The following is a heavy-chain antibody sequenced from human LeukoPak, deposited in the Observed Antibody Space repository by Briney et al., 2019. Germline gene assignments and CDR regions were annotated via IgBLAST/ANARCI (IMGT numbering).Heavy chain of an antibody. J-gene: IGHJ4*02. CDR3: ATGPSYYTN. CDR2: ISSNGGST. CDR1: GFTISSYA. Sequence: GGSLRLSCAASGFTISSYAMHWVRQAPGKGLEYVSAISSNGGSTYYANSVKGRFTISRDNSKNTLYLQMGSLRAEDMAVYYCATGPSYYTNWGQGTLVTVSS. D-gene: IGHD3-10*01. V-gene: IGHV3-64*01.